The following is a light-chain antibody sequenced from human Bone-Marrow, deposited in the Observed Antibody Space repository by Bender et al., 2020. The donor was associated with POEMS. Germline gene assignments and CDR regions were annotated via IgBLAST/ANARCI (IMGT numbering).Light chain of an antibody. V-gene: IGLV1-44*01. CDR2: TNN. Sequence: QSVLTQPPSVSGTPGQRVTISCSGSGSNIGGYPVNWYQQLPGTAPRLLIYTNNERPSGVPDRFSGSKSGKTASLTIAGLQAEDEADYYCCSYAGSFTWVFGGGTKLTVL. J-gene: IGLJ3*02. CDR3: CSYAGSFTWV. CDR1: GSNIGGYP.